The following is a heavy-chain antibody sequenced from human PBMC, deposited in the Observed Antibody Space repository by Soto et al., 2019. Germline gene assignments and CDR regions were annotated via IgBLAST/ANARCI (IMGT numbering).Heavy chain of an antibody. V-gene: IGHV3-30*03. J-gene: IGHJ4*02. CDR1: GVTLSNFG. CDR2: ISRDGSTM. CDR3: VGEVASGY. Sequence: QVQLVESGGGVVQPGRSLRLSCAASGVTLSNFGMHWVRQAPGKGLEWVAVISRDGSTMFYADSVKGRFTISRDSSRNKLYLQMNSQRAEDTAVYLCVGEVASGYWGQGTLVTVSS. D-gene: IGHD2-21*01.